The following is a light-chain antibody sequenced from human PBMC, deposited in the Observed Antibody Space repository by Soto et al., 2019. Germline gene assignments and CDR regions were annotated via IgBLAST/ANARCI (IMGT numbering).Light chain of an antibody. CDR3: RQANRFPHT. J-gene: IGKJ4*01. CDR2: TAS. CDR1: QGISSR. V-gene: IGKV1-12*01. Sequence: DIQMTQSPSSVSASVGDRVTITCRASQGISSRLAWYQQKPGKAPKLLIYTASSLQSGVPSRFSGSGSETDFTRNIARLQPEDFATYYCRQANRFPHTFGGGTKVEIK.